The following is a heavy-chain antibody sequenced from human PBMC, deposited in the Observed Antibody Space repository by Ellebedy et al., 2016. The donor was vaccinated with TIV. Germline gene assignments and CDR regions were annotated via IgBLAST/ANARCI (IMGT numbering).Heavy chain of an antibody. D-gene: IGHD1-14*01. CDR3: ARWSYHFTSNNRWFDP. CDR1: GASISTTNW. V-gene: IGHV4-4*02. Sequence: SETLSLXXTVSGASISTTNWWSWVRQPPGKGLEWIGEIYHSGTANYNPSLKSRATISVDKSQNQLSLNLTSVTAADTAVYYCARWSYHFTSNNRWFDPWGQGTLVTVSS. CDR2: IYHSGTA. J-gene: IGHJ5*02.